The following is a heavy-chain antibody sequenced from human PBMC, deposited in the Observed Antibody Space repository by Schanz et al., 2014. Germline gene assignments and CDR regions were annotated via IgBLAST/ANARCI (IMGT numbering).Heavy chain of an antibody. Sequence: EVLLLESGGRVERPGGSLRLSCAASGFTFTNYAMTWVRQAPGKGLEWVSGISGSGGSTYDADSVKGRFTISRDNSKNTLYLQMNSLRAEDTAVYYCAKDHAGSDILTALGNWGQGTLVTVSS. CDR2: ISGSGGST. V-gene: IGHV3-23*01. J-gene: IGHJ4*02. D-gene: IGHD3-9*01. CDR3: AKDHAGSDILTALGN. CDR1: GFTFTNYA.